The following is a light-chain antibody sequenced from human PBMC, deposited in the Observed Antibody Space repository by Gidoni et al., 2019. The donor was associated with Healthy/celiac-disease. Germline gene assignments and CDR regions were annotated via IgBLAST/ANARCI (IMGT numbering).Light chain of an antibody. CDR1: QSVSSSY. CDR3: QQYGSSPQP. CDR2: GAS. Sequence: EIVFTQSPGTLSLSPGDRATLSYMASQSVSSSYLDWYQQTPVQAPRLIIYGASSRATGIPARFSCSGSATDFTLTISRLEPEEFVVYYCQQYGSSPQPFGQGTKVEIK. V-gene: IGKV3-20*01. J-gene: IGKJ1*01.